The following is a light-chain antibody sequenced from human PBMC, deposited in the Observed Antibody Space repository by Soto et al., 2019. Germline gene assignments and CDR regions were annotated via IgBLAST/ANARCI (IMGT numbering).Light chain of an antibody. CDR3: QQRSNWPPYT. V-gene: IGKV3-11*01. CDR1: QNVSSY. CDR2: DAS. J-gene: IGKJ2*01. Sequence: EIVLTQSPATLSLSPGERATLSCRASQNVSSYLAWYQQKPGQAPRLLIYDASNRATGIPARFSGSGSGTDLTLTISSLETEDFAVYYCQQRSNWPPYTFGQGTKLEIK.